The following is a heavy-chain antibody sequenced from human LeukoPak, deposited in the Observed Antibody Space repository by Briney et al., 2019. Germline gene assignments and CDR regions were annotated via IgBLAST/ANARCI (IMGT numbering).Heavy chain of an antibody. CDR3: ARQGGPYYYDSSGYYYFDY. V-gene: IGHV4-59*08. Sequence: PSETLSLTCTVSGGSINSYYWSRIRQPPGKGLEWIGYIYYSGSTKYNPSLKSRVTISVDTSKNQFSLKLSSVTAADTAVYYCARQGGPYYYDSSGYYYFDYWGQGTLATVSS. D-gene: IGHD3-22*01. CDR2: IYYSGST. CDR1: GGSINSYY. J-gene: IGHJ4*02.